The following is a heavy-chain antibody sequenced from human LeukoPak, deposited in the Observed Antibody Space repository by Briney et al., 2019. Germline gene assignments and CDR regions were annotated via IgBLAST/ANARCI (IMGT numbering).Heavy chain of an antibody. D-gene: IGHD6-13*01. CDR3: ARATDISSWYLAY. Sequence: ASVKVSCKASGYTFTGYYTHWVRQAPGQELEWMGWLSPNSGDTKFAQKFQGRVTMTRDTSISTAYMELSSLRSDDTAVYYCARATDISSWYLAYWGQGTLVTVSS. CDR2: LSPNSGDT. V-gene: IGHV1-2*02. J-gene: IGHJ4*02. CDR1: GYTFTGYY.